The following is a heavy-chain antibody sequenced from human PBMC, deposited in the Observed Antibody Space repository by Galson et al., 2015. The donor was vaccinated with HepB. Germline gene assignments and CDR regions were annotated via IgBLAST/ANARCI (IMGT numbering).Heavy chain of an antibody. D-gene: IGHD3-10*01. Sequence: SVKVSCKASGYTFTSYAMHWVRQAPGQRLEWMGWSNAGNGNTKYSQEFQGRVTITRDTSASTAYMELSSLRSEDTAVYYCARGGPYYYGPWGAFDIWGQGTMVTVSS. CDR2: SNAGNGNT. CDR3: ARGGPYYYGPWGAFDI. CDR1: GYTFTSYA. J-gene: IGHJ3*02. V-gene: IGHV1-3*01.